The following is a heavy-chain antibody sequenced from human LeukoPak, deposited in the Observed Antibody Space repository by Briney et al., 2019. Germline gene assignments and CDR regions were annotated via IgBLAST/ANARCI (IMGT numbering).Heavy chain of an antibody. J-gene: IGHJ5*02. V-gene: IGHV3-66*01. CDR1: GFTVSSNY. Sequence: PGGSLRLSCAASGFTVSSNYMSWVRQAPGKGLEWVSVIYSGGSTYYADSVKGRFTISRDNSKNTLCLQMNSLRAEDTAVYYCARDSRDGYKGDNWFDPWGQGTLVTVSS. CDR3: ARDSRDGYKGDNWFDP. CDR2: IYSGGST. D-gene: IGHD5-24*01.